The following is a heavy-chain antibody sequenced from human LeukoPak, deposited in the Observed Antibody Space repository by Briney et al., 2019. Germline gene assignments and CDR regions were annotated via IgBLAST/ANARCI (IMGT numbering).Heavy chain of an antibody. CDR3: ARDLCTVTTCDNWFDP. D-gene: IGHD4-17*01. CDR2: ISYDGSNK. J-gene: IGHJ5*02. CDR1: GFTFSSYA. Sequence: GGSLRLSCAASGFTFSSYAMHWVRQAPGKGLEWVAVISYDGSNKYYADSVKGRFTISRGNSKNTLYLQMNSLRAEDTAVYYCARDLCTVTTCDNWFDPWGQGTLVTVSS. V-gene: IGHV3-30-3*01.